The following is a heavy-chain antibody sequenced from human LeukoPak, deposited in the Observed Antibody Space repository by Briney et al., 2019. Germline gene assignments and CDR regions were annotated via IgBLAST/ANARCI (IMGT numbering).Heavy chain of an antibody. D-gene: IGHD6-19*01. J-gene: IGHJ4*02. Sequence: GESLEISWKGSGYSFTNYWIGWVRQVPGKGLEWMGTIYPGDSDTRYSPSFQGQVTISADKSISTAYLQWSSLKASDTAMYYCARPKVRYSSGWNGDYWGQGTPVTVSS. CDR3: ARPKVRYSSGWNGDY. V-gene: IGHV5-51*01. CDR1: GYSFTNYW. CDR2: IYPGDSDT.